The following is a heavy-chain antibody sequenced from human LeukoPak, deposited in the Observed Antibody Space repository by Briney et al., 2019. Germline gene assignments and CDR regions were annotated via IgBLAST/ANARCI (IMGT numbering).Heavy chain of an antibody. CDR1: GGSFSGYY. D-gene: IGHD3-22*01. Sequence: SETLSLTCAVYGGSFSGYYWSWIRQPPGKGLEWIGEINHSGSTNYNPSLKSRVTISVDTSKNQFSLKLSSVTAADTAVYYCASRLATPHYYYYYMDVWGKGTTVTVSS. V-gene: IGHV4-34*01. CDR2: INHSGST. J-gene: IGHJ6*03. CDR3: ASRLATPHYYYYYMDV.